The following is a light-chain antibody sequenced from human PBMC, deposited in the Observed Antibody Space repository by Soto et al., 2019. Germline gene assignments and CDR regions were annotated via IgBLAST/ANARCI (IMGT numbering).Light chain of an antibody. CDR2: DAS. V-gene: IGKV3-15*01. J-gene: IGKJ1*01. CDR1: QSLRSS. Sequence: ETMMTQSPDTLSVSLGERATLSCRASQSLRSSLAWYQQKPGQAPRLLIYDASTRATGIPARFSGSGSGTDFTLTISGLQSEDFAVYYCQKYNNWPQTFGQGTKVDIK. CDR3: QKYNNWPQT.